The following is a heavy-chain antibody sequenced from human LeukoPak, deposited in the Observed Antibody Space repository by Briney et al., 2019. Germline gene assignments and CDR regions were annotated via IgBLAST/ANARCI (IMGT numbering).Heavy chain of an antibody. CDR2: IRPNSGGT. CDR3: ARDNYYDSSGYYSY. V-gene: IGHV1-2*02. CDR1: TYTFTDYY. D-gene: IGHD3-22*01. J-gene: IGHJ4*02. Sequence: ASVKVSCKASTYTFTDYYMHWVRQAPGQGLEWMGWIRPNSGGTNYAQKFHGRVTMTRDTSISTAYMELRSLRSDDTAVYYCARDNYYDSSGYYSYWGQGTLVTVSS.